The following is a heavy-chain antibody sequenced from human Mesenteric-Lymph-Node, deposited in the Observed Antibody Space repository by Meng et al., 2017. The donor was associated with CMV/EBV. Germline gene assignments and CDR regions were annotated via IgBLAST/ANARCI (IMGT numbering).Heavy chain of an antibody. CDR2: IHPRTGNT. CDR1: GYTFTAYQ. J-gene: IGHJ6*02. D-gene: IGHD3-3*01. CDR3: ARARSRDFWSGYSYGMDV. V-gene: IGHV1-8*01. Sequence: ASVKVSCKASGYTFTAYQINWVRQATGQGLEWMGWIHPRTGNTDYARKFQGRVTMTRDTSIGTAYMELRSLRSEDTAVYYCARARSRDFWSGYSYGMDVWGQGTTVTVSS.